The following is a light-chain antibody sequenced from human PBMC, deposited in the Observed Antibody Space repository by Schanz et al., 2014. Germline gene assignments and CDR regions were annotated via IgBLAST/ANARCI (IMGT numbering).Light chain of an antibody. CDR3: SSYAGSNSFVV. Sequence: QSALTQPPSASGSPGQSVAISCTGTSSDVGGYKYVSWYQQHPGKAPKLMIYDVSKRPSGVPDRFSGSKSGNTASLTVSGLQAEDEADYYCSSYAGSNSFVVFGGGTKLTVL. J-gene: IGLJ2*01. V-gene: IGLV2-8*01. CDR1: SSDVGGYKY. CDR2: DVS.